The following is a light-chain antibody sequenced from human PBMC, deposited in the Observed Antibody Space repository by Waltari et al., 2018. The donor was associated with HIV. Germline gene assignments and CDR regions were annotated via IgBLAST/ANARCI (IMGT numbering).Light chain of an antibody. CDR2: DNT. V-gene: IGLV1-51*01. J-gene: IGLJ3*02. CDR3: GTWDSSLGGWV. CDR1: SSNIWRNY. Sequence: QSVLTQPPSVSAAPGQKVTISCSGSSSNIWRNYVSWYQQLPGAAPKLLIYDNTERPSWSPDRFAGAKPGTSATLCSTGLQTGDEADYYCGTWDSSLGGWVFGGGTKLTVL.